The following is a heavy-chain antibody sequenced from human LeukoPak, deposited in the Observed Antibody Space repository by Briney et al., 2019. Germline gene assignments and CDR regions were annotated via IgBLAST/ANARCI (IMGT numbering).Heavy chain of an antibody. D-gene: IGHD1-26*01. CDR1: GGSISSGSYY. J-gene: IGHJ6*03. Sequence: PSQTLSLTCTVSGGSISSGSYYWSWIRQPAGKGLEWIGRIYTSGSTNYNPSLKSRVTISVDTSKNQFSLKRSSVTAADTAVYYCASSARSGRNYYYYYYMDVWGKGTTVTVSS. CDR3: ASSARSGRNYYYYYYMDV. CDR2: IYTSGST. V-gene: IGHV4-61*02.